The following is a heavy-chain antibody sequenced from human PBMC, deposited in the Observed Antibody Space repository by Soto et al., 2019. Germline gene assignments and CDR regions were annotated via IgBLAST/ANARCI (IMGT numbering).Heavy chain of an antibody. D-gene: IGHD5-12*01. Sequence: QGLEWMGWISTYNGDTNYAQTFQGRVTMTTDTSTSTVHMEVRSLRSDDTAVYYCAREGVAPYYYYGMDVWGQGTPFTVSS. CDR3: AREGVAPYYYYGMDV. CDR2: ISTYNGDT. J-gene: IGHJ6*02. V-gene: IGHV1-18*01.